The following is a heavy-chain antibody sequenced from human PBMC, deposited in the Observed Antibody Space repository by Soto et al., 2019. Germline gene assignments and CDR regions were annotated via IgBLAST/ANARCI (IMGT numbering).Heavy chain of an antibody. CDR3: TKSSGGSSSVGMDY. D-gene: IGHD6-6*01. Sequence: QMHLVESGGGLVKPGGSLRLSCEASGFTFSNHYMAWIRQAPGKGLEWVSYISTSGTSTFYADSVKGRFTISRDNAKDSLFLQMTALRVEDSSVYYCTKSSGGSSSVGMDYWGPGTLVTVSS. J-gene: IGHJ4*02. V-gene: IGHV3-11*04. CDR2: ISTSGTST. CDR1: GFTFSNHY.